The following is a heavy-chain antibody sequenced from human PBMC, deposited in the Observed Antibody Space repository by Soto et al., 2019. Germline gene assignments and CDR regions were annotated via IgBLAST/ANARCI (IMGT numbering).Heavy chain of an antibody. CDR2: IYYSGST. CDR1: GGSISSSSYY. V-gene: IGHV4-39*01. D-gene: IGHD6-6*01. J-gene: IGHJ5*02. Sequence: SETLSLTCTVSGGSISSSSYYWGWIRQPPGKGLEWIGSIYYSGSTYYNPSLKSRVNISVDTSKNQFSLKLSSVTAADTAVYYCARRSSSSANWFDPWGQGTLVTVSS. CDR3: ARRSSSSANWFDP.